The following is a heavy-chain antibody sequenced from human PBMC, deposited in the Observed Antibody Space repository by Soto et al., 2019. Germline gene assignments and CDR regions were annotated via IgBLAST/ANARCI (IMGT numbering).Heavy chain of an antibody. V-gene: IGHV3-53*01. Sequence: PGGSLRLSCEATGFNVSGVFMTWVRQAPGKGLEWVSVIYSGERAYYSDSVKGRFTISRDSSKNTLLLQLNRLRVEDTAVYYCATRDAVYYYGMNVWGQGTTVTVSS. CDR1: GFNVSGVF. CDR3: ATRDAVYYYGMNV. J-gene: IGHJ6*02. CDR2: IYSGERA. D-gene: IGHD1-26*01.